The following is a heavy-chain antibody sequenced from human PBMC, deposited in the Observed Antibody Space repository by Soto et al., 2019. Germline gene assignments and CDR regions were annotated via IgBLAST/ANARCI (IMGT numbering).Heavy chain of an antibody. D-gene: IGHD6-19*01. CDR2: ISHLGAT. CDR3: VRLTTGWPKWVDP. V-gene: IGHV4-39*01. J-gene: IGHJ5*02. CDR1: GASLSIGPYT. Sequence: SETLSLTCTVSGASLSIGPYTWGWIRQSPERGLEWIATISHLGATYYNASLANRVTISLDTFKKQISLKLTSVAAADTAVYFCVRLTTGWPKWVDPWGPGILVTVSS.